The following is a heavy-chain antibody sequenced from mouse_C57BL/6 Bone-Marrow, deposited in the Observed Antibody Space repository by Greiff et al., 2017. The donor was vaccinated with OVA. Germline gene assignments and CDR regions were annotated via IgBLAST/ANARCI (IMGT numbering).Heavy chain of an antibody. J-gene: IGHJ3*01. CDR2: IYPGDGDT. Sequence: VKLMESGAELVKPGASVQISCKASGYTFSTYWMNWVKQRPGKGLEWIGQIYPGDGDTNYNGKFKGKATLTADKSSSTAYMQLSSLTSADSAVYFCARGAYWGQGTLVTVSS. CDR3: ARGAY. CDR1: GYTFSTYW. V-gene: IGHV1-80*01.